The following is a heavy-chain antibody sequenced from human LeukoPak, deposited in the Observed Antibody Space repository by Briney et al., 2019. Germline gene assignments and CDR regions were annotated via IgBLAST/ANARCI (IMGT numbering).Heavy chain of an antibody. Sequence: SMTLSLTCAVYGDSFNEYYWSWVRQPPGKALEWIGEINHSGSTNYNPSLKSRVTISVDKSLRQFFLRLSPVTAADTAVYYCARERASNNYYNYFDPWGQGTQVTVSS. V-gene: IGHV4-34*01. CDR2: INHSGST. CDR3: ARERASNNYYNYFDP. D-gene: IGHD1-1*01. CDR1: GDSFNEYY. J-gene: IGHJ5*02.